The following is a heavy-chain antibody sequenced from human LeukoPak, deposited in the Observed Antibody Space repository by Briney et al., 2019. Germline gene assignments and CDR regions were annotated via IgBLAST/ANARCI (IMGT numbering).Heavy chain of an antibody. D-gene: IGHD7-27*01. CDR2: IYPGDFNT. V-gene: IGHV5-51*01. CDR3: ARQGTGEIDC. CDR1: GYTFTSYW. Sequence: PGEPLKISCQCSGYTFTSYWIGWVRKLHGKGLEWMGIIYPGDFNTRYSPSLQGQVTISADKSISTAYLQGSSLKASDTAMYYCARQGTGEIDCWGQGTLGTVSS. J-gene: IGHJ4*02.